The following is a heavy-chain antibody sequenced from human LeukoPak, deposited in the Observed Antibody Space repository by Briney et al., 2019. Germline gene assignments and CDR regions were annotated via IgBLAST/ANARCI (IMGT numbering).Heavy chain of an antibody. CDR2: IYYSGST. CDR3: ARHRDGTVGAVDY. CDR1: GGSISSSSYY. D-gene: IGHD1-26*01. V-gene: IGHV4-39*01. Sequence: SETLSLTCTVSGGSISSSSYYWGWKRQPPGKGLEWIGSIYYSGSTYYNPSLKSRVTISVDTSKNQFSLKLSSVAAADTAVYYCARHRDGTVGAVDYWGQGTLVTVSS. J-gene: IGHJ4*02.